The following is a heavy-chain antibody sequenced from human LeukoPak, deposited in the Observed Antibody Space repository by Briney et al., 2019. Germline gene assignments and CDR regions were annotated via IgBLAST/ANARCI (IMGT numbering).Heavy chain of an antibody. J-gene: IGHJ2*01. D-gene: IGHD3-10*01. CDR2: IYSGGTT. V-gene: IGHV3-53*01. CDR3: AKVWAYDDSGNPYWHFDL. CDR1: GFTVSTNY. Sequence: GGSLRLSCAASGFTVSTNYMTWVRQAPGKGLECISVIYSGGTTYYADSVKGRFTISRDNSKNTLYLQMNSLRAEDTAVYYCAKVWAYDDSGNPYWHFDLWGRGTLVTVSS.